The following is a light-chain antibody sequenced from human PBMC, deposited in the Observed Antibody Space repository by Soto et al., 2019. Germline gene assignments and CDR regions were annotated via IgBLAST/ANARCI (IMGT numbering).Light chain of an antibody. V-gene: IGKV3-15*01. CDR2: GAS. Sequence: EVVMTQSPATLSVSPGGRATLSCRASQSISRDLAWYQHKPGQAPRLLIYGASMRATGVPARFSGSGSGTEITPTISSLQSEDFAVYYCQQYNNWPPLTFGGGTKVDI. J-gene: IGKJ4*01. CDR3: QQYNNWPPLT. CDR1: QSISRD.